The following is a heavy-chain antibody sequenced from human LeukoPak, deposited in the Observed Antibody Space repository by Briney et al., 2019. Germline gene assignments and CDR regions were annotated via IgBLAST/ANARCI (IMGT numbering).Heavy chain of an antibody. CDR2: ISTYNGNT. Sequence: ASVKVSCKASGYTFTNYGISWVRQAPGQGLEWMGWISTYNGNTNYAQKLQGRVTMTTDTSTTTAYMELRSLRSDDTAVYYCARDDFYCSITGCYTLDYWGQGTLVTVSS. CDR3: ARDDFYCSITGCYTLDY. V-gene: IGHV1-18*01. CDR1: GYTFTNYG. J-gene: IGHJ4*02. D-gene: IGHD2-2*02.